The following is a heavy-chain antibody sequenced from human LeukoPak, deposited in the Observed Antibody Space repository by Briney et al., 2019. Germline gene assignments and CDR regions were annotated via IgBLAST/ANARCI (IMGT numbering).Heavy chain of an antibody. Sequence: SETLSLTCAVYGGSFSGYYWSWIRQPPGKGLEWIGEITHSGRTNYNPSLKSRVTMSVDTSKNQFSLKLSSVTAAETAVYYCARLTWELPPGGLYYYYYMDVWGKGTTVTVSS. CDR3: ARLTWELPPGGLYYYYYMDV. D-gene: IGHD1-26*01. V-gene: IGHV4-34*01. J-gene: IGHJ6*03. CDR1: GGSFSGYY. CDR2: ITHSGRT.